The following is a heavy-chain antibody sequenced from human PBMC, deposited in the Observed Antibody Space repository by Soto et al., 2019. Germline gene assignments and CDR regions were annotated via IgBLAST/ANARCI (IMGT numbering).Heavy chain of an antibody. J-gene: IGHJ4*02. V-gene: IGHV1-46*01. Sequence: ASVKVSCKTSGYTFTSFQMHWVRQAPGQGLEWMGIINPGSGSTNYAQKFQGRVTMTSDTSTRTIYMELSSLTSDDTAVYYCARDEGGYDILTGYYKAHHFDYWGQGVPVTVSS. CDR2: INPGSGST. CDR3: ARDEGGYDILTGYYKAHHFDY. D-gene: IGHD3-9*01. CDR1: GYTFTSFQ.